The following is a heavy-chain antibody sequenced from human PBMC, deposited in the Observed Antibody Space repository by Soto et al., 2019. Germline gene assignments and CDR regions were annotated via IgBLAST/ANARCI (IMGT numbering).Heavy chain of an antibody. CDR2: INHSGST. V-gene: IGHV4-4*02. CDR3: ARGVVKRARGVIWTKGWFDP. D-gene: IGHD3-10*01. CDR1: GDSISRSYG. J-gene: IGHJ5*02. Sequence: SETLSLTCAVSGDSISRSYGWSWVRQLPGKGLEWIGEINHSGSTNYNPSLKSRVTISVDTSKNQFSLKLSSVTAADTAVYYCARGVVKRARGVIWTKGWFDPGGQETLDTVSS.